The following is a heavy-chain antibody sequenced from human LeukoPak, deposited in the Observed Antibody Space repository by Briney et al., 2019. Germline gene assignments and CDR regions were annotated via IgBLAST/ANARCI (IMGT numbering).Heavy chain of an antibody. J-gene: IGHJ4*02. D-gene: IGHD3-10*01. CDR2: ISGSGSST. CDR3: AKVAVLWFRELFTPVYFDY. CDR1: GFTFSSYA. Sequence: PGGSLRLSCAASGFTFSSYAMSWVRQAPGKGLEWVSAISGSGSSTYYADSVKGRFTISRDNSKNTLYLQMNSLRAEDTAVYYCAKVAVLWFRELFTPVYFDYWGQGALVTVSS. V-gene: IGHV3-23*01.